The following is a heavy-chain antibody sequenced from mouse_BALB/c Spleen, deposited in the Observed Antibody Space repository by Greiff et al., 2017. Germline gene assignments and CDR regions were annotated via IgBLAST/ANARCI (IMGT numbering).Heavy chain of an antibody. CDR2: IRLKSNNYAT. V-gene: IGHV6-6*02. CDR3: TRHQLGRGAWFAY. CDR1: GFTFSNYW. Sequence: EVHLVESGGGLVQPGGSMKLSCVASGFTFSNYWMNWVRQSPEKGLEWVAEIRLKSNNYATHYAESVKGRFTISRDDSKSSVYLQMNNLRDEDTGIYYCTRHQLGRGAWFAYWGQGTLVTVSA. D-gene: IGHD4-1*02. J-gene: IGHJ3*01.